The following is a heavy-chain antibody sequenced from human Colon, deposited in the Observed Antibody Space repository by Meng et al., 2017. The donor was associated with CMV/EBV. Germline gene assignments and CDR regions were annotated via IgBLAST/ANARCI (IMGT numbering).Heavy chain of an antibody. CDR3: VRESTSSSYDY. D-gene: IGHD2-2*01. J-gene: IGHJ4*02. CDR2: LSYGSTYV. Sequence: GESLKISCAVSGFTLSSHWMSWVRQAPGKGLEWVASLSYGSTYVEYADSVLGRFTITRDNAESSLFLQMDSLRVEDTAIYYCVRESTSSSYDYWGQGTLVTVSS. CDR1: GFTLSSHW. V-gene: IGHV3-21*06.